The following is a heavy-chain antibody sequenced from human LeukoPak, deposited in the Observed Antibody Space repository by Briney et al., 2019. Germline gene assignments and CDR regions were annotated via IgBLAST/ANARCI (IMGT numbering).Heavy chain of an antibody. J-gene: IGHJ4*02. D-gene: IGHD6-6*01. CDR2: ISSSGSTI. V-gene: IGHV3-11*01. CDR1: GFTFSSNY. Sequence: GGSLRLSCAASGFTFSSNYMSWVRQAPGKGLEWVSYISSSGSTIYYADSVKGRFTISRDNAKNSLYLQMNSLRAEDTAVYYCARDAGYSSSFDYWGQGTLVTVSS. CDR3: ARDAGYSSSFDY.